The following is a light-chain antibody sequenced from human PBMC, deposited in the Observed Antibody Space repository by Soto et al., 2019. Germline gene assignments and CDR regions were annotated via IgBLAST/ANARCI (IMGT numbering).Light chain of an antibody. Sequence: QSALTQPRSVSGSPGQSVTISCTGTSSDVGGYNNVSWYQQHPGKAPKLMIYDVSQRPSGVPDRFSVSKSGNTASLTISGLQAEDEADYYCCSYAGSYTGVFGGGTKLTVL. J-gene: IGLJ3*02. CDR3: CSYAGSYTGV. CDR1: SSDVGGYNN. CDR2: DVS. V-gene: IGLV2-11*01.